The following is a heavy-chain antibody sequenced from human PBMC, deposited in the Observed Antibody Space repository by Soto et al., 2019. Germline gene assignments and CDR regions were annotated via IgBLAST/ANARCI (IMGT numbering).Heavy chain of an antibody. V-gene: IGHV3-11*01. J-gene: IGHJ4*02. CDR2: ISSRGTNI. D-gene: IGHD6-6*01. CDR3: ARVGANKVCNIAARPKGYYFDF. Sequence: QVQLVESGGGLVKRGGSLRLSCAASGFTFSDYYMTWIRQAPGKTLEWVLSISSRGTNIYYADSVKGRFTISSDSAKNTLYLQKNSPSAEDTAVYYCARVGANKVCNIAARPKGYYFDFWGQGPLVTVSS. CDR1: GFTFSDYY.